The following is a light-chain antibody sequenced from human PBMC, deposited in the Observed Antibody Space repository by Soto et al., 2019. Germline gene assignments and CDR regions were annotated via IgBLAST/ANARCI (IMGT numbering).Light chain of an antibody. CDR3: QQSYSIPIT. J-gene: IGKJ5*01. V-gene: IGKV1-39*01. Sequence: IQMTHSPSSLSASLGYRFTITFRASQSIISHLNWYQQKPGKAPKLLIHGAFTLQSGVPSRFSGSGSGTDFTLTISSLQPEDFATYYCQQSYSIPITFGQGTRLEIK. CDR1: QSIISH. CDR2: GAF.